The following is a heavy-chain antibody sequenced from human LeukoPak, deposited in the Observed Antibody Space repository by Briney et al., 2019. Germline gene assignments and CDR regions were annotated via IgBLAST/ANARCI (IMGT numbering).Heavy chain of an antibody. D-gene: IGHD6-25*01. V-gene: IGHV3-23*01. CDR2: ISDSGAGT. J-gene: IGHJ4*02. CDR3: ASDYFLDY. CDR1: GFTVSSSY. Sequence: GGSLRLSCTGSGFTVSSSYMSWVRQTPGKGLEWVSTISDSGAGTNYADSAKGRFTISRDNSMNTLYLQMNSLRADDTAVYYCASDYFLDYWGQGTLVTASS.